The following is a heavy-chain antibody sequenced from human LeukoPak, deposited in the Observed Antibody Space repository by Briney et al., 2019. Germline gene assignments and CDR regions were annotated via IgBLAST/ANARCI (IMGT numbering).Heavy chain of an antibody. D-gene: IGHD3-10*01. J-gene: IGHJ4*02. V-gene: IGHV3-7*01. CDR1: GFTFSSYW. Sequence: AGGSLRLSCAASGFTFSSYWMSWVRQAPGKGLEWVANIKQDGSEKYYVDSVKGRFTISRDNSKNTLYLQMGSLRAEDMAVYYCARVYPPYYYGSGKYFDYWGQGTLVTVSS. CDR2: IKQDGSEK. CDR3: ARVYPPYYYGSGKYFDY.